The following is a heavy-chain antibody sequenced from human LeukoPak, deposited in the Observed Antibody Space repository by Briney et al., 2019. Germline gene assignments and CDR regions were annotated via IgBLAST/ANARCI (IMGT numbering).Heavy chain of an antibody. D-gene: IGHD2-15*01. CDR3: ARDRPLRYCGGGSCPPLEY. J-gene: IGHJ4*02. V-gene: IGHV3-11*04. CDR2: ISISGSTI. CDR1: GFTFSDYY. Sequence: KSGGSLRLSCAASGFTFSDYYMSWIRQAPGKGLEWVSYISISGSTIYYADSVKGRFTISRDNAKNSLYLQMNSLRAEDTAVFYCARDRPLRYCGGGSCPPLEYWGQGTLATVSS.